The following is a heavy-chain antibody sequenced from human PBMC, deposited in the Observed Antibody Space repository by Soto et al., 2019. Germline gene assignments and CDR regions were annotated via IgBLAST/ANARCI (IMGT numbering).Heavy chain of an antibody. CDR2: IYPGDSDT. CDR3: ARILGANKESFDY. V-gene: IGHV5-51*01. CDR1: GYIFTDYW. Sequence: PGESLKISCKGSGYIFTDYWIGCVRQMPGKGLEWMGIIYPGDSDTKYSPSFQGQVTISADKSISTAHLQWSSLKASDSAMYYCARILGANKESFDYWGQGTLVTVSS. D-gene: IGHD1-26*01. J-gene: IGHJ4*02.